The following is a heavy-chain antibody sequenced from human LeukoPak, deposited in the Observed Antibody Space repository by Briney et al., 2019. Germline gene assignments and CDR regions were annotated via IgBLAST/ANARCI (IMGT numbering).Heavy chain of an antibody. D-gene: IGHD3-3*01. CDR1: GGSFSGYY. Sequence: PSETLSLTCAVYGGSFSGYYWSWIRQPPGKGLEWIGEINHSGSTNYNPSLKSRVTISVDTSKNQFSLKLSSVTAADTAVYYCANGGDFWSGYLVWFDPWGQGTLVTVSS. J-gene: IGHJ5*02. CDR3: ANGGDFWSGYLVWFDP. V-gene: IGHV4-34*01. CDR2: INHSGST.